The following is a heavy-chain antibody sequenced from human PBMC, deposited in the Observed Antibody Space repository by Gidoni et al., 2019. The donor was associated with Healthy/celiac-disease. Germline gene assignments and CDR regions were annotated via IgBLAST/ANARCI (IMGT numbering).Heavy chain of an antibody. J-gene: IGHJ4*02. CDR1: GGSFSGYY. CDR3: ARGLSPDY. Sequence: QVQLQQWGAGLFQPSETLSLTCAVYGGSFSGYYWSWIRQPPGKGLEWIGEINHSGSTNYNPSLKSRVTISVDTSKNQFSLKLSSVTAADTAVYYCARGLSPDYWGQGTLVTVSS. V-gene: IGHV4-34*01. CDR2: INHSGST.